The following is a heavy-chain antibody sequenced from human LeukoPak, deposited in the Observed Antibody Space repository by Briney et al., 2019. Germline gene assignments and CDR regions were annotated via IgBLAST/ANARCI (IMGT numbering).Heavy chain of an antibody. V-gene: IGHV4-39*07. CDR1: GGSISSSSYY. CDR3: ASLEKWELHHY. J-gene: IGHJ4*02. D-gene: IGHD1-26*01. Sequence: SETLSLTCTVSGGSISSSSYYWGWIRQPPGKGLEWIGEINHSGSTNYNPSLKSRVTISVDTSKNQFSLKLSSVTAADTAVYYCASLEKWELHHYWGQGTLVTVSS. CDR2: INHSGST.